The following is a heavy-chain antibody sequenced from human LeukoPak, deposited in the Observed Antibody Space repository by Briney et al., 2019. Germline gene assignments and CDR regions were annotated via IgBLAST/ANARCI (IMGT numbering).Heavy chain of an antibody. J-gene: IGHJ2*01. Sequence: SETLSLTCTVSGGSISSSSYYWGWIRQPPGKGLEWIGRIYYSGSTSYNPSLKSRVTISVDTSKNQFSLKLSSVIAADTAVYYCARGITMIVVVIHDWYFDLWGRGTLVTVSS. V-gene: IGHV4-39*01. CDR3: ARGITMIVVVIHDWYFDL. CDR1: GGSISSSSYY. D-gene: IGHD3-22*01. CDR2: IYYSGST.